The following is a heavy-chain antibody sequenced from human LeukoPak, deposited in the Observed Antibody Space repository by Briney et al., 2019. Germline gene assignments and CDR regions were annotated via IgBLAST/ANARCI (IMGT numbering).Heavy chain of an antibody. J-gene: IGHJ5*02. CDR2: IHSNGYT. CDR3: AKRQGPDSGSYDYFDP. D-gene: IGHD1-26*01. V-gene: IGHV4-4*09. Sequence: SETLSLTCTVSGGSISSYYWSWIRQPPGQGLKWFAYIHSNGYTNYNPSLKSRVTISVDTSKNQFSLKVTSVTAADSAVYYCAKRQGPDSGSYDYFDPWGQGTLVIVSS. CDR1: GGSISSYY.